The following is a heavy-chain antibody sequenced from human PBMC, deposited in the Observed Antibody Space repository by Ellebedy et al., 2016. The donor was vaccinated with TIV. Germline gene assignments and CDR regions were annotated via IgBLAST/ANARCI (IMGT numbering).Heavy chain of an antibody. J-gene: IGHJ4*02. D-gene: IGHD3-22*01. V-gene: IGHV1-46*01. CDR2: INPTSGSS. CDR3: ARGDNYYYDSSGYYYTY. Sequence: ASVKVSCKASGYTFTSYFLYWVRQAPGQGLEWMGIINPTSGSSNYAQKFQGRFTMTRDTSTSTVYMELSSLRSEDTAVYYCARGDNYYYDSSGYYYTYWGQGTLVTVSS. CDR1: GYTFTSYF.